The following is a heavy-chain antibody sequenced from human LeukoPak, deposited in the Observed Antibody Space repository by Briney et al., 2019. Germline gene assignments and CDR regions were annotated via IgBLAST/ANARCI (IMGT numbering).Heavy chain of an antibody. CDR2: ISSSGSTI. CDR3: AKDQNYYDSSGYSGI. J-gene: IGHJ3*02. D-gene: IGHD3-22*01. Sequence: PGGSLRLSCAASGFTFSSYSMNWVRQAPGKGLEWVSYISSSGSTIYYADSVKGRFTISRDNSKNTLYLQMNSLRAEDTAVYYCAKDQNYYDSSGYSGIWGQGTMVTVSS. V-gene: IGHV3-48*01. CDR1: GFTFSSYS.